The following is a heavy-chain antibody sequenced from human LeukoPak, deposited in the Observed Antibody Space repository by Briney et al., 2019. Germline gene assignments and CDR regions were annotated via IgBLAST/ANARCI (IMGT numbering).Heavy chain of an antibody. CDR3: ARDPRYSGYDYSPDY. D-gene: IGHD5-12*01. CDR1: GASISSYY. J-gene: IGHJ4*02. V-gene: IGHV4-4*09. Sequence: SETLSLTCTVSGASISSYYWSWIRQPPGKGLEWIGYIYTSETTNFNPALRSRVTISIDTSKNQVSLRLSSVTAADTAVYYCARDPRYSGYDYSPDYWGQGTLVTVSS. CDR2: IYTSETT.